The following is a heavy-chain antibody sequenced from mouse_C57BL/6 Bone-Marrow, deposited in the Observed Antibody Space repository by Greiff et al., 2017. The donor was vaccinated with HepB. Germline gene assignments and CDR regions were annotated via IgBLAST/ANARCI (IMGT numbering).Heavy chain of an antibody. J-gene: IGHJ4*01. CDR1: GFTFSSYG. D-gene: IGHD1-1*01. CDR2: ISSGGSYT. CDR3: ARRGYYGSSYAMDY. V-gene: IGHV5-6*02. Sequence: EVKLMESGGDLVKPGGSLKLSCAASGFTFSSYGMSWVRQTPDKRLEWVATISSGGSYTYYPDSVKGRFTISRDNAKNTLYLQMSSLKSEDTAMYYCARRGYYGSSYAMDYWGQGTSVTVSP.